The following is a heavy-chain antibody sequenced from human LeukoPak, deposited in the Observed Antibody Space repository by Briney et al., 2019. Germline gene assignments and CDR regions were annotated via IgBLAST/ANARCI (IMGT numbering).Heavy chain of an antibody. CDR3: ARDSAGAASPNEPIDY. Sequence: PGGSLRLSCAASGFTFSSYSMKWVRQAPGKGLEWVSSISSSGTYIYYAGSVQGRFTISRDNAKKSLYLQMSSLRAEDTAVYYCARDSAGAASPNEPIDYWGQGTLVTVSS. J-gene: IGHJ4*02. V-gene: IGHV3-21*01. CDR1: GFTFSSYS. CDR2: ISSSGTYI. D-gene: IGHD2-15*01.